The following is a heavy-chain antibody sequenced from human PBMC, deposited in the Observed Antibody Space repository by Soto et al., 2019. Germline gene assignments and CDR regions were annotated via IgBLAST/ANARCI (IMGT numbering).Heavy chain of an antibody. CDR3: ARHSPSSGWYYYFDY. J-gene: IGHJ4*02. D-gene: IGHD6-19*01. CDR1: GASISRYY. Sequence: SETLSLTCTVSGASISRYYWSWIRQSPGKGLEWTGYLYNTGSTIYNPSLKSRVTISVDTSKNQFSLKMNSVTAADTAVYYCARHSPSSGWYYYFDYWGQGTLVTVSS. V-gene: IGHV4-59*01. CDR2: LYNTGST.